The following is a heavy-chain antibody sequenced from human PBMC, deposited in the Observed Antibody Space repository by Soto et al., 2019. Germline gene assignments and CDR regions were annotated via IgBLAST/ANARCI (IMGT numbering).Heavy chain of an antibody. D-gene: IGHD5-18*01. V-gene: IGHV4-34*01. J-gene: IGHJ4*02. Sequence: SETLSLTCAVYGGSFSSYHWSWIRQTPGKGLEWIGEINHLTTTNYNPSLKSRVIISLDTPKNQFSLKLSSVTAADTAVYYCARGYDTALAPTFWGQGILVTVSS. CDR2: INHLTTT. CDR3: ARGYDTALAPTF. CDR1: GGSFSSYH.